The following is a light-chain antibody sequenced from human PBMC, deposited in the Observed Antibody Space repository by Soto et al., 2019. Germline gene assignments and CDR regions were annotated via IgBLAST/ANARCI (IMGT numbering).Light chain of an antibody. CDR2: EVS. J-gene: IGLJ1*01. V-gene: IGLV2-14*01. Sequence: QSALTQPASVSGSPGQSVTISCTGTSSDVGTYNYVSWYQQHPGKAPKLIIYEVSDRPSGVSNRFSGSKSGNTASLTISGLQSDDEADYYCSSFTSSTVYVFGTGTKLTVL. CDR3: SSFTSSTVYV. CDR1: SSDVGTYNY.